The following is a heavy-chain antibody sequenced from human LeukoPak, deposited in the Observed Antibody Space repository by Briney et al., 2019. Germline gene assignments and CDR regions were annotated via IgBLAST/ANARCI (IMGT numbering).Heavy chain of an antibody. J-gene: IGHJ4*02. Sequence: GGSLRLSCAASGFTFSTYTMNWVRQAPGKGLEWVSFINTKSNTIYYADSVKGRFTISRDNGKSSLYLQMNSLRAEDTALYYCVRDRTWAFDYWGQGPLVRVSS. CDR3: VRDRTWAFDY. D-gene: IGHD1-14*01. CDR1: GFTFSTYT. V-gene: IGHV3-48*01. CDR2: INTKSNTI.